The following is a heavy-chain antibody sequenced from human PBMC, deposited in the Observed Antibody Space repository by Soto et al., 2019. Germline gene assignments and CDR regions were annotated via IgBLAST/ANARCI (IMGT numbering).Heavy chain of an antibody. CDR3: VKVSYSSLTTLGSAFDV. V-gene: IGHV3-9*01. D-gene: IGHD4-17*01. CDR1: GFTFDDYA. CDR2: ISWSGDNM. Sequence: QLVESGGGLVQPGRSLRLSCAASGFTFDDYAMHWVRQAPGKGLEWVSGISWSGDNMAYADSVKGRFITSRDNVKNSLYLQMNCLRVEDTALYHCVKVSYSSLTTLGSAFDVWGQGTMVTVSS. J-gene: IGHJ3*01.